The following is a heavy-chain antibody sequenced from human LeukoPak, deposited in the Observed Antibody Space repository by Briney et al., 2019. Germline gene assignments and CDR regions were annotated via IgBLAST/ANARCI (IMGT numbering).Heavy chain of an antibody. J-gene: IGHJ4*02. CDR2: ISGSGGST. Sequence: PGGSLRLSCAASGFTFSSYAMSWVRQAPGKGMEWVSDISGSGGSTYYADSVKGRFTISRDNSKNMLYLQMNSLRAEDTAIYYCAKMLAVVTTTYPVDFWGQGTLVTVSS. D-gene: IGHD3-22*01. V-gene: IGHV3-23*01. CDR1: GFTFSSYA. CDR3: AKMLAVVTTTYPVDF.